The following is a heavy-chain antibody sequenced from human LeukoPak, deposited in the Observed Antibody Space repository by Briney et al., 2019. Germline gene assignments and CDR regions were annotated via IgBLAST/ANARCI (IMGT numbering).Heavy chain of an antibody. J-gene: IGHJ4*02. D-gene: IGHD3-3*01. Sequence: SETLSLTCTVSGGSISSGSYYWSWIRQPAGKGLEWIGRIYTSGSTNYNPSLKSRVTISVDTSKNQFSLKLSSVIAADTAVYYCARMFGVVDYWGQGTLVTVSS. CDR3: ARMFGVVDY. CDR2: IYTSGST. CDR1: GGSISSGSYY. V-gene: IGHV4-61*02.